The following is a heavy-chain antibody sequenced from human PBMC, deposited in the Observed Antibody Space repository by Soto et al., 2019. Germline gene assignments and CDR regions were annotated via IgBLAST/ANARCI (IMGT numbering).Heavy chain of an antibody. D-gene: IGHD2-2*01. J-gene: IGHJ6*02. CDR1: GYSFTSYG. V-gene: IGHV1-18*01. CDR2: ISPYNSHT. Sequence: QVQLVQSAGEVKKPGASVKVSCKASGYSFTSYGISWVRRAPGQGLEWMGWISPYNSHTQVVERFQGRVTMTTDTSTKTAYMELRNLRSDDTAHYYCARDLTIVPATHPRLENYGMDVWGQGTTVIVSS. CDR3: ARDLTIVPATHPRLENYGMDV.